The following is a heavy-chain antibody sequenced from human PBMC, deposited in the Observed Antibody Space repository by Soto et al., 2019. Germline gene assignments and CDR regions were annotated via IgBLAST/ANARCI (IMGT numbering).Heavy chain of an antibody. Sequence: GESLKISCKGSGYSFTSYWIGWVRQMPGKGLEWMGIIYPGDSDTRYSPSFQGQVTISADKSISTAYLQWSSLKASDTAMYYCARAGDYGDYGHYFDYWGQGNLVTFSS. V-gene: IGHV5-51*01. D-gene: IGHD4-17*01. J-gene: IGHJ4*02. CDR2: IYPGDSDT. CDR3: ARAGDYGDYGHYFDY. CDR1: GYSFTSYW.